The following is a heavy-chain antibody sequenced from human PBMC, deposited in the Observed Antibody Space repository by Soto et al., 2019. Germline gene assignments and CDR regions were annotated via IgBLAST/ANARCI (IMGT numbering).Heavy chain of an antibody. V-gene: IGHV3-33*01. J-gene: IGHJ3*02. CDR1: GFTFSSYG. CDR2: IWYDGSNK. CDR3: ARDYYDILSGYRDAFDI. Sequence: QVQLVESGGGVVQPGRSLRLSCAASGFTFSSYGMHWVRQAPGKGLEWVAVIWYDGSNKYYADSVKGRFTISRDNSKNTLYLQMNSLRAEVTAVYYCARDYYDILSGYRDAFDIWGQGTMVTVSS. D-gene: IGHD3-9*01.